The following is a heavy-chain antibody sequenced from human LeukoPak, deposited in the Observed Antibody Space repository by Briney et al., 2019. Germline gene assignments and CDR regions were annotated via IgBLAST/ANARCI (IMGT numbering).Heavy chain of an antibody. CDR2: IYHSGST. CDR1: GYSISSGYY. D-gene: IGHD3-10*01. Sequence: SETLSLTCAVSGYSISSGYYWGWIRQPPGKGLEWIGSIYHSGSTYYNPSLKRRVTISVDTSKNQFSLNLSSVTAADTAVYYCARGVTMVRGAAYFDYWGQGTLVTVSS. V-gene: IGHV4-38-2*01. CDR3: ARGVTMVRGAAYFDY. J-gene: IGHJ4*02.